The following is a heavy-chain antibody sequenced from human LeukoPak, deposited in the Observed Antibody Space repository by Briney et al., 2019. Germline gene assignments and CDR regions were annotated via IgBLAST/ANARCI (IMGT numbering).Heavy chain of an antibody. Sequence: GGSLRLSCAASGFTFSSYSMNWVRQAPGKGLEWVSYISSSSSTIYYADSVKGRFTISRDNAKNSLYLQMNSLRAEDTAVYYCASPPPLLWFGESSLPRLGYYYYMDVWGKGTTVTVSS. V-gene: IGHV3-48*04. CDR1: GFTFSSYS. CDR3: ASPPPLLWFGESSLPRLGYYYYMDV. J-gene: IGHJ6*03. CDR2: ISSSSSTI. D-gene: IGHD3-10*01.